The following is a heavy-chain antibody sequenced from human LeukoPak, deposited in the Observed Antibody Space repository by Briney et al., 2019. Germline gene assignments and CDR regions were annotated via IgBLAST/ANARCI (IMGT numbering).Heavy chain of an antibody. V-gene: IGHV5-51*01. D-gene: IGHD1-26*01. CDR1: GYRFTSYW. CDR2: IYPGDSDT. CDR3: ARSGGNYYSI. J-gene: IGHJ3*02. Sequence: GESLKISCKGSGYRFTSYWIGWVRQMPGKGLEWMGIIYPGDSDTIYSPSFQGQVTISADKSTSTANLQWSSLKTSDTAMYYCARSGGNYYSIWGQGTMVTVSS.